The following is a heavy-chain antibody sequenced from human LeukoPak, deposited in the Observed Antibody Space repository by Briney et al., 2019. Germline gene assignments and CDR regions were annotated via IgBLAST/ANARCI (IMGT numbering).Heavy chain of an antibody. CDR2: INHSGST. V-gene: IGHV4-34*01. CDR3: ARYSGSYYRRYFDY. D-gene: IGHD1-26*01. CDR1: GGSFSGYY. Sequence: SETLFLTCAVYGGSFSGYYWSWIRQPPGKGLEWIGEINHSGSTNYNPSLKSRVTISVDTSKNQFSLKLSSVTAADTAVYYCARYSGSYYRRYFDYWGQGTLSPSPQ. J-gene: IGHJ4*02.